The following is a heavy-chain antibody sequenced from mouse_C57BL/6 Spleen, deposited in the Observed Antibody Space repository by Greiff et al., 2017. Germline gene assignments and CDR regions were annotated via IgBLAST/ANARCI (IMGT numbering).Heavy chain of an antibody. CDR1: GFSLTSYG. Sequence: VQLQQSGPGLVQPSQSLSITCTVSGFSLTSYGVHWVRQSPGKGLEWLGVIWSGGSTDYNAAFISRLSISKDNSKSQVFFKMTSLQADDTTIYYCARKYYGNYVGFAYWGQGTLVTVSA. J-gene: IGHJ3*01. CDR3: ARKYYGNYVGFAY. CDR2: IWSGGST. V-gene: IGHV2-2*01. D-gene: IGHD2-1*01.